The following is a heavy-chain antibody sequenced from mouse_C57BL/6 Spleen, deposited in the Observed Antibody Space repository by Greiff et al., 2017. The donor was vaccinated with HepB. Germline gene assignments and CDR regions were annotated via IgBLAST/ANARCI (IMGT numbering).Heavy chain of an antibody. Sequence: EVQLVESGGGLVKPGGSLKLSCAASGFTFSDYAMPWVRQAPEKGLEWVAYFSSGSSTIYYADTVKGRFTISRDNAKNTRYLQMSRLKSEDTARYYCAREDGYSDDWFDYWGQGTTVTVS. CDR1: GFTFSDYA. CDR2: FSSGSSTI. CDR3: AREDGYSDDWFDY. V-gene: IGHV5-17*03. J-gene: IGHJ3*01. D-gene: IGHD2-3*01.